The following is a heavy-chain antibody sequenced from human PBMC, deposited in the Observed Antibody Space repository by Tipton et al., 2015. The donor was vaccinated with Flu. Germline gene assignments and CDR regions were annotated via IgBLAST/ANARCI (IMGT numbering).Heavy chain of an antibody. D-gene: IGHD6-13*01. CDR2: IYYSGST. Sequence: TLSLTCTVSGGSISSYYWSWIRQPPGKGLDWIGYIYYSGSTNYNPSLKSRVTISVDTSKNQFSLKLSSVTAADTAVYYCARGENDGAASSWFDPWGQGTLVTVSS. J-gene: IGHJ5*02. V-gene: IGHV4-59*01. CDR3: ARGENDGAASSWFDP. CDR1: GGSISSYY.